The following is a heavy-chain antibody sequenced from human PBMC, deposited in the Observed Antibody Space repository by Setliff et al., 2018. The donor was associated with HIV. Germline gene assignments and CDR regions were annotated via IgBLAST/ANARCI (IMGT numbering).Heavy chain of an antibody. D-gene: IGHD3-16*01. J-gene: IGHJ5*02. Sequence: SETLSLTCTVSGQFISDGYYWGWIRQPPGKGLEWIGSVYHSGKTYYKPSLKSRVTMSADTSKNQTSLMLRSMTAADTAVYYCAKHDFGEGSCFDPWGQGSRVTVSS. CDR3: AKHDFGEGSCFDP. CDR2: VYHSGKT. CDR1: GQFISDGYY. V-gene: IGHV4-38-2*02.